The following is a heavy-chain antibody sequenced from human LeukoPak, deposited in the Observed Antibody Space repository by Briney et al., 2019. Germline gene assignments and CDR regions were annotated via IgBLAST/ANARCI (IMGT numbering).Heavy chain of an antibody. CDR1: GGTFSSYA. V-gene: IGHV1-69*05. D-gene: IGHD4-17*01. J-gene: IGHJ3*02. CDR3: ARDRRPYGDYVRAFDI. Sequence: GSSVKVSCKASGGTFSSYAISWVRQAPGQGLEWMGGIIPIFGTANYAQKFQGRVTITTDESTSTAYMELSSLRSEDTAVYYCARDRRPYGDYVRAFDIWGQGTMVTVSS. CDR2: IIPIFGTA.